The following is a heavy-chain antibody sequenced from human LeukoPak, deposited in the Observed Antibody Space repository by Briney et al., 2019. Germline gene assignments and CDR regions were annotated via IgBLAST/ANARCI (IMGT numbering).Heavy chain of an antibody. Sequence: ASVKVSCKASGDTFGNYGISWVRQAPGQGLEWMGWISAYNGNTNYAQKLQGRVTMTTDTSTSTAYMELRSLRSDDTAVYYCARELTCSGGSCYSRYDYYYYGMDVWGQGTTVTVSS. CDR3: ARELTCSGGSCYSRYDYYYYGMDV. V-gene: IGHV1-18*01. CDR1: GDTFGNYG. J-gene: IGHJ6*02. D-gene: IGHD2-15*01. CDR2: ISAYNGNT.